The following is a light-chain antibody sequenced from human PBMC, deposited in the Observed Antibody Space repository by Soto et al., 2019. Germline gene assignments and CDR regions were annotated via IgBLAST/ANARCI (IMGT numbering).Light chain of an antibody. Sequence: EIVLTQSPGTLSLSPGERATLSCRASQSVSSSYLAWYQQRPGQSPRLLIYGASSRATGIPGRFSGSGSGTDFTLTISRLEPEDCAVYYCQQYYNSPYTFGQGTKLEIK. J-gene: IGKJ2*01. CDR3: QQYYNSPYT. CDR2: GAS. CDR1: QSVSSSY. V-gene: IGKV3-20*01.